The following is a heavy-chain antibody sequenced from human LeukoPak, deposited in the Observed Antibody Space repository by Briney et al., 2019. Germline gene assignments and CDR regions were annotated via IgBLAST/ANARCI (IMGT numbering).Heavy chain of an antibody. CDR1: GFTFSSYW. D-gene: IGHD6-13*01. J-gene: IGHJ4*02. CDR3: ARDQVTGYSSSWYFFARTTNPGSFFCY. CDR2: IKQDGSEK. Sequence: SGGSLRLSCAASGFTFSSYWMSWVRQAPGKGLEWVANIKQDGSEKYYVDSVKGRFTISRDNANNSLYLQMNSLRAEDTAVYYCARDQVTGYSSSWYFFARTTNPGSFFCYWGQGTLVTVSS. V-gene: IGHV3-7*01.